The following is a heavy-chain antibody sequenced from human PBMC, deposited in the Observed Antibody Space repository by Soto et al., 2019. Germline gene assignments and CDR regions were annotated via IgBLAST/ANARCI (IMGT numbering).Heavy chain of an antibody. CDR1: VDSITTYY. Sequence: SETLSLTCTVSVDSITTYYWSWIRQPAGKGLEWIGRIDTSGNTNYNPSLKSRVTISVDTSKKQFSLKLTSVTAADTAVYYCARYSNNWFQTECMDVSGQGTTVTVSS. V-gene: IGHV4-4*07. CDR2: IDTSGNT. D-gene: IGHD6-13*01. J-gene: IGHJ6*02. CDR3: ARYSNNWFQTECMDV.